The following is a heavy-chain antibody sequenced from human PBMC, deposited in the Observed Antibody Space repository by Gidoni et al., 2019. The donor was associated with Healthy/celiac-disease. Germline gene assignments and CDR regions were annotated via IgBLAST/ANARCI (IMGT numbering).Heavy chain of an antibody. CDR1: GGSISSGEYY. CDR2: IYYSGST. V-gene: IGHV4-30-4*01. CDR3: ARDLGRYYFDY. Sequence: QVQLQESGPGLAKPSQTLSLTCTVSGGSISSGEYYWSWIRQPPGKGLEWIGYIYYSGSTDYNPSLKSRVTISVDTSKNQFSLKLSSVTAADTAVYYCARDLGRYYFDYWGQGTLVTVSS. J-gene: IGHJ4*02.